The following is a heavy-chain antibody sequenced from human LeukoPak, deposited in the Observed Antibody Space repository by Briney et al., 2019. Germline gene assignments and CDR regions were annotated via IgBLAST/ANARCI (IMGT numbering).Heavy chain of an antibody. Sequence: SETLSLTCTVSGGSTSSSSYYWGWIRQPPGKGLEWIGSIYYTGTTYYNPSLKSRVTISVDMSKNQFSLKLSSVTAADTTVYYCARPIIGWYYFDYWGQGTLVTVSS. CDR1: GGSTSSSSYY. D-gene: IGHD6-19*01. CDR3: ARPIIGWYYFDY. V-gene: IGHV4-39*01. J-gene: IGHJ4*02. CDR2: IYYTGTT.